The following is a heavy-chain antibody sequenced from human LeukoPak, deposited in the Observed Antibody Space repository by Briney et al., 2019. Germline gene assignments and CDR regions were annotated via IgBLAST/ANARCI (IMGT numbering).Heavy chain of an antibody. CDR2: IIPIFGTA. Sequence: SVKVSCKASDYTFTKYGFSWVRQAPGQGLEWMGGIIPIFGTANYAQKFQGRVTITADESTSTAYMELSSLRSEDTAVYYCARATFNWFDPWGQGTLVTVSS. CDR3: ARATFNWFDP. D-gene: IGHD3-16*01. V-gene: IGHV1-69*13. J-gene: IGHJ5*02. CDR1: DYTFTKYG.